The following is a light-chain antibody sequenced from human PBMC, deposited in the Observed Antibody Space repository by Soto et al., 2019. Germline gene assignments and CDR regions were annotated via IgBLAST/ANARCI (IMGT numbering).Light chain of an antibody. J-gene: IGLJ1*01. V-gene: IGLV2-14*02. Sequence: QSALTQPASVSGSPGQSITISCTGTSSDVGSYNLVSWYQQHPGKAPKLMIYEGSKRPSGVSNRFSGSKSGNTASLTISGLQAEDEADYYCGSYTISSTLYVFGTGTKLTVL. CDR1: SSDVGSYNL. CDR2: EGS. CDR3: GSYTISSTLYV.